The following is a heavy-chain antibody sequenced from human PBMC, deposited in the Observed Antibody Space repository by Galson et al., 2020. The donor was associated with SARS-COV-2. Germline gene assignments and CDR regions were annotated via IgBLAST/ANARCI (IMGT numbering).Heavy chain of an antibody. Sequence: GGSLRLSCTASGFTFGDYAMSWFRQAPGKGLEWVGFIRSKAYGGTTEYAASVKGRFTISRDDSKSIAYLQMNSLKTEDTAVYYCTRNTYYDFWSGPPWYYMDVWGKGTTVTVSS. CDR1: GFTFGDYA. D-gene: IGHD3-3*01. J-gene: IGHJ6*03. CDR3: TRNTYYDFWSGPPWYYMDV. V-gene: IGHV3-49*03. CDR2: IRSKAYGGTT.